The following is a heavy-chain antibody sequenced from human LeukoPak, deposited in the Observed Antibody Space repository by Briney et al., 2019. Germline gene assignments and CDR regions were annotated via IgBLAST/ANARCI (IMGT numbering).Heavy chain of an antibody. CDR3: ARGVWGVRSYYYNMDV. Sequence: GGSLRLSCAASGFTFSSYWMSWVRQAPGKGLEWVANIKQDGSEKYYVDSLKGRFTISRDNAKNSLHLQMNSLRAEDTAVYYCARGVWGVRSYYYNMDVWGKGTTVTISS. CDR1: GFTFSSYW. V-gene: IGHV3-7*01. D-gene: IGHD3-10*01. CDR2: IKQDGSEK. J-gene: IGHJ6*03.